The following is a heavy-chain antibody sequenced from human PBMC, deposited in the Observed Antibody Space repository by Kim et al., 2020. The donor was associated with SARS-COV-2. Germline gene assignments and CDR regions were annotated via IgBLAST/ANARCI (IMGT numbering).Heavy chain of an antibody. D-gene: IGHD3-9*01. Sequence: GGSLRLSCAASGFTFSSYAMSWVRQAPGKGLEWVSAISGSGGSTYYADSVKGRFTISRDNSKNTLYLQMNSLRAEDTAVYYCAKARHDILTGYRAEFFFDYWGQGTLVTVSS. CDR3: AKARHDILTGYRAEFFFDY. CDR1: GFTFSSYA. CDR2: ISGSGGST. J-gene: IGHJ4*02. V-gene: IGHV3-23*01.